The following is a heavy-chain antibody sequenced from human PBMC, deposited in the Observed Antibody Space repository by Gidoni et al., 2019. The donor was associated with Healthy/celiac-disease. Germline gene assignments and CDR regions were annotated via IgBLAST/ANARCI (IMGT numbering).Heavy chain of an antibody. J-gene: IGHJ4*02. V-gene: IGHV4-34*01. CDR3: ARDSVVPAAMGRYYFDY. CDR2: IKHSGST. Sequence: QVQLQQWGAGLLKPSETLSLTCAVYGGSFSGYYWSWIRQPPGKGLEWIGEIKHSGSTNYNPSLKSRVTISVDTSKNQFSLKLSSVTAADTAVYYCARDSVVPAAMGRYYFDYWGQGTLVTVSS. CDR1: GGSFSGYY. D-gene: IGHD2-2*01.